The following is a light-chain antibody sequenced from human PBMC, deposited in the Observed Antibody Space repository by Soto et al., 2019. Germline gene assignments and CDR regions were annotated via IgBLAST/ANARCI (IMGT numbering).Light chain of an antibody. CDR2: HAS. V-gene: IGKV3-11*01. CDR3: QQRRNWPPLT. CDR1: ESVDIY. J-gene: IGKJ4*01. Sequence: ETVLTQSPATLSLSPGETATLSCRASESVDIYLAWYQQKPGQAPRLLIYHASNRATGIPAKFSGSGSGTVFTLTISSLEPEDSAVYYCQQRRNWPPLTSGGGTRVEI.